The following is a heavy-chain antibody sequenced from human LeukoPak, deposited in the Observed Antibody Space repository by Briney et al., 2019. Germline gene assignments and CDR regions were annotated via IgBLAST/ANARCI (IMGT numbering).Heavy chain of an antibody. V-gene: IGHV3-23*01. CDR1: GFTFSNYA. J-gene: IGHJ4*02. D-gene: IGHD6-13*01. Sequence: GGSLRLSCAASGFTFSNYAMNWVRQAPGKGLEWVSALSVSGGSTHYADSVKGRFTISRDNSKNTLYLQMNSLRAEDTAVYYCAKDLTTDSIAAAGIFDYWGQGTLVTVSS. CDR3: AKDLTTDSIAAAGIFDY. CDR2: LSVSGGST.